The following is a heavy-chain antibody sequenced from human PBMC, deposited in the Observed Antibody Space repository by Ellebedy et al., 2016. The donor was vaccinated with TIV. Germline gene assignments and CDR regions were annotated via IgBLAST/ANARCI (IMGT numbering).Heavy chain of an antibody. V-gene: IGHV3-74*01. Sequence: GESLKISCAASGFTFSSYWMQWVRQVPGKGLVWVSRINTDGSTINSADSVKGRFTISRDNAKNTLYLQMNSLRAEDTAVYYCVRTARIADYWGQGTLVTVSS. CDR2: INTDGSTI. CDR1: GFTFSSYW. J-gene: IGHJ4*02. CDR3: VRTARIADY. D-gene: IGHD2-21*02.